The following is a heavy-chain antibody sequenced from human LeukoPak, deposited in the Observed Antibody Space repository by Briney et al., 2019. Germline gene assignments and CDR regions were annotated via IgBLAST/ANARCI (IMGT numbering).Heavy chain of an antibody. CDR3: ARGQWLAPDY. Sequence: GRSLRLSCAASGFTFSSYAMHWVRQASGKGLEWVAVISYDGSNKYYADSVKGRFTISRDNSKNTLYLQMNSLRAEDTAVYYCARGQWLAPDYWGQGTLVTVSS. V-gene: IGHV3-30-3*01. D-gene: IGHD6-19*01. CDR1: GFTFSSYA. J-gene: IGHJ4*02. CDR2: ISYDGSNK.